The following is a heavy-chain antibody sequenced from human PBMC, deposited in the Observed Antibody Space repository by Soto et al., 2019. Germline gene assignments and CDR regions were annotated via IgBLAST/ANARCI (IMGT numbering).Heavy chain of an antibody. J-gene: IGHJ3*02. V-gene: IGHV4-39*01. CDR1: GGSISSSNYY. Sequence: SETLSLTCTVSGGSISSSNYYWGWIRQPPGKGLEWIGSIYYSGSTSYNSSLKSRVTIPVDTSKNQFSLRLSSVTAADTAVYYCASPTLGAFDIWGQGTMVTVSS. CDR2: IYYSGST. CDR3: ASPTLGAFDI. D-gene: IGHD3-16*01.